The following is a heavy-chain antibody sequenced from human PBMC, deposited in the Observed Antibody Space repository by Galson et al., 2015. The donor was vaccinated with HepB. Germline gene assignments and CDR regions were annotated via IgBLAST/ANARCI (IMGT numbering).Heavy chain of an antibody. CDR3: TTGSAGSGSYYYLDFDY. CDR2: IKSKTDGGTT. D-gene: IGHD3-10*01. J-gene: IGHJ4*02. CDR1: GFTFSNAW. V-gene: IGHV3-15*01. Sequence: SLRLSCAASGFTFSNAWMSWVRQAPGKGLEWVGRIKSKTDGGTTDYAAPVKGRFTISRDDSKNTLYLQMNSLKTEDTAVYYCTTGSAGSGSYYYLDFDYWGQGTLVTVSS.